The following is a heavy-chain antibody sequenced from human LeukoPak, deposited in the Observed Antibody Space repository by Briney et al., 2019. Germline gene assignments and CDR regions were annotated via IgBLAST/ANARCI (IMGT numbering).Heavy chain of an antibody. CDR1: GGSISSYY. J-gene: IGHJ5*02. Sequence: SETLSLTCTVSGGSISSYYWSWIRQPPGKGLEWIGYIYTSGSTNYNPSLKSRVTISVDTSKNQFSLKLSSVTAADTAVYYGAGLNRGTPFDPWGQGTLVTVSS. CDR3: AGLNRGTPFDP. CDR2: IYTSGST. V-gene: IGHV4-4*09. D-gene: IGHD1-14*01.